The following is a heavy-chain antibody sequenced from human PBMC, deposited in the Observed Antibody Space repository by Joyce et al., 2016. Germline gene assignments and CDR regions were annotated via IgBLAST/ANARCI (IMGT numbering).Heavy chain of an antibody. CDR2: IFPDDSDA. CDR3: ARHNTGKIDAKRFHLGMDV. CDR1: GYSFTEYW. J-gene: IGHJ6*02. V-gene: IGHV5-51*01. D-gene: IGHD3-3*01. Sequence: EVQLVQSGAEIRKTGESLKLFCKTSGYSFTEYWIAWVRQVPGKGLEWLGAIFPDDSDARYGQSFEGKVTISAEKSMRTTYLEWTSLRASDTGIYYCARHNTGKIDAKRFHLGMDVWGRGTTITVSS.